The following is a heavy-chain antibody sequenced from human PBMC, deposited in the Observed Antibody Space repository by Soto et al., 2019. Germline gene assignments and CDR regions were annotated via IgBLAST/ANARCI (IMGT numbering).Heavy chain of an antibody. CDR2: ISENGETK. CDR1: GFNFDNFA. V-gene: IGHV3-30*03. D-gene: IGHD3-3*01. Sequence: QVQVVESGGGVVQPGKSLRLSCAASGFNFDNFAMHWVRQTPGVGLEWVAVISENGETKYFGDSVKGRITISRDKSRNTIDLKMKSRRPEAPDMYFCAIGQSGYYPINCAFYMDAWGRGTKVAVSS. J-gene: IGHJ6*03. CDR3: AIGQSGYYPINCAFYMDA.